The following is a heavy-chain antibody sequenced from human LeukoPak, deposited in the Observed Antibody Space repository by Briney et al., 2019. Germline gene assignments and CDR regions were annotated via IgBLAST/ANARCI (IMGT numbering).Heavy chain of an antibody. CDR1: GVSISSYY. CDR2: IYYSGST. CDR3: ARRGNGSFYYFDD. D-gene: IGHD1-26*01. Sequence: SETLSLTCTVSGVSISSYYWSWIRQPPGKGLEWIGYIYYSGSTNYNPSLKSRVTISVDTSKNQFSLKLSSVTAADTAVYYCARRGNGSFYYFDDWGQGTLVTVSS. V-gene: IGHV4-59*08. J-gene: IGHJ4*02.